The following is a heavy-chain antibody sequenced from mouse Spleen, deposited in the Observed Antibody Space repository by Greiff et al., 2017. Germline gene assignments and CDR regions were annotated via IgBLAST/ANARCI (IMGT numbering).Heavy chain of an antibody. D-gene: IGHD1-1*01. V-gene: IGHV5-9-1*01. Sequence: EVKLVESGGGLVKPGGSLKLSCAASGFTFSSYAMSWVRQTPEKRLEWVATISSGGSYTYYPDSVKGRFTISRDNAKNTLYLQMSSLRSEDTAMYYCARRRSPYWYFDVWGAGTTVTVSS. CDR1: GFTFSSYA. CDR3: ARRRSPYWYFDV. J-gene: IGHJ1*01. CDR2: ISSGGSYT.